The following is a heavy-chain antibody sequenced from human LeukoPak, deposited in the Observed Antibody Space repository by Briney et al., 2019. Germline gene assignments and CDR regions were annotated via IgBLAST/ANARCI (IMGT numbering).Heavy chain of an antibody. CDR2: INSDGSST. CDR3: ATWWEGIAAQEFIF. V-gene: IGHV3-74*01. J-gene: IGHJ4*02. Sequence: PGGSLRLSXAASGFTFSSYWMHWVRQAPGKGLVWDSRINSDGSSTSYADSVKGRFTISRDNAKNTLYLQMNSLRAEDTAVYYCATWWEGIAAQEFIFWGQGTLVTVSS. D-gene: IGHD6-13*01. CDR1: GFTFSSYW.